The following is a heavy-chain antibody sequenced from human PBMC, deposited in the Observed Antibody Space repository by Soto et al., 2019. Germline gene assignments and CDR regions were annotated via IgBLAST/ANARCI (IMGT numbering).Heavy chain of an antibody. CDR1: GYTFTGYY. CDR3: ARDHLPYDFWSGYPPRALDV. J-gene: IGHJ6*02. D-gene: IGHD3-3*01. V-gene: IGHV1-2*04. Sequence: GASVKVSCKASGYTFTGYYMHWVRQAPGQGLEWMGWINPNSGGTNYAQKFQGWVTMTRDTSISTAYMELSRLRSDDTAVYYCARDHLPYDFWSGYPPRALDVWGQGTTVTVSS. CDR2: INPNSGGT.